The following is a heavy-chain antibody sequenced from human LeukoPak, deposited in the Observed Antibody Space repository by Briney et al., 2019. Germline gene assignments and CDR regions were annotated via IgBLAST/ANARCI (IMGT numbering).Heavy chain of an antibody. D-gene: IGHD5-18*01. CDR3: ASLDTAKQPLANH. Sequence: GGSLRLSCVASGLTVRNHWMSWVRQAPGKGLEWVANIREERGQEYYVDSVKGRFTISKNSAKNSLYLQMNTLRVEDTAMYYCASLDTAKQPLANHWGQGTLVTVSS. CDR1: GLTVRNHW. CDR2: IREERGQE. V-gene: IGHV3-7*03. J-gene: IGHJ5*02.